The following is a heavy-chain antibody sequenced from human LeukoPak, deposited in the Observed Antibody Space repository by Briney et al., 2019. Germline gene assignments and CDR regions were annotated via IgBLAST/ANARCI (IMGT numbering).Heavy chain of an antibody. D-gene: IGHD3-22*01. V-gene: IGHV4-34*01. CDR1: GGSFSGYY. Sequence: SETLSLTCAVYGGSFSGYYWSWIRQPPGKGLEWIGEINHSGSTNYNPSLKSRVTISVDTSKSQFSLKLSSVTAADTAVYYCARGAQYYYDSSGYYGGFDYWGQGTLVTVSS. J-gene: IGHJ4*02. CDR3: ARGAQYYYDSSGYYGGFDY. CDR2: INHSGST.